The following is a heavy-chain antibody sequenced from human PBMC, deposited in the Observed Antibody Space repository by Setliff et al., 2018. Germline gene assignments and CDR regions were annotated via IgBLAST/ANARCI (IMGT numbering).Heavy chain of an antibody. J-gene: IGHJ5*02. D-gene: IGHD3-10*01. CDR2: INHSGST. V-gene: IGHV4-34*01. Sequence: SETLSLTCAVYGGSLSGYYWTWIRQPPGKGLEWIGDINHSGSTNYNPSLKSRVTISVDTSKNQFSLKLSSVTAADTAVYYCARGKGSWVLLRWFDPWGQGTLVTVS. CDR1: GGSLSGYY. CDR3: ARGKGSWVLLRWFDP.